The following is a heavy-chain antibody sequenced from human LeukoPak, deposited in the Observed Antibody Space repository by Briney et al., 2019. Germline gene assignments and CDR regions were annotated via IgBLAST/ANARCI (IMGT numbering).Heavy chain of an antibody. CDR1: GYSFTSYW. CDR3: ARRGYYDSSGYYKPFDY. J-gene: IGHJ4*02. Sequence: GESLKISCKGSGYSFTSYWIGWVRQMPGKGLEWIGIIYPGDSDTRYSPSFQGQVTISADQSISTAYLQWSSLTASDTAMYYCARRGYYDSSGYYKPFDYWGQGTLVTVSS. CDR2: IYPGDSDT. V-gene: IGHV5-51*01. D-gene: IGHD3-22*01.